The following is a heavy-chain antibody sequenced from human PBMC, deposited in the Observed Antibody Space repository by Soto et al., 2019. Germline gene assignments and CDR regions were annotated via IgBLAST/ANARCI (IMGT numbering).Heavy chain of an antibody. CDR3: AKYQPMTQPRPYFDY. D-gene: IGHD3-22*01. J-gene: IGHJ4*02. V-gene: IGHV3-23*01. Sequence: EVQLLESGGDLIQPGGSLRLSCAASGFTFSSYAISWVRQAPGKGLGWVSAISSSGVSTFYADSVKGRFTISRDNSRNTLYLQMNSLRAEDTAIYYCAKYQPMTQPRPYFDYWGQGTLVTVSS. CDR1: GFTFSSYA. CDR2: ISSSGVST.